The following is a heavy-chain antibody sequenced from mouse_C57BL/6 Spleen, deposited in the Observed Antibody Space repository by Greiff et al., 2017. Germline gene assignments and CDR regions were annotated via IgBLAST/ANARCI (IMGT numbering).Heavy chain of an antibody. Sequence: QVQLQQSDAELVKPGASVKISCKVSGYTFTDHTIHWLKQRPAQGLEWIGYIYPRDGSTKYNEKFKGKATLTADKSSSTAYMQLNSLTSEDSAVYFCARNYYGSSYDWYFDVWGTGTTVTVSS. V-gene: IGHV1-78*01. CDR1: GYTFTDHT. CDR3: ARNYYGSSYDWYFDV. D-gene: IGHD1-1*01. J-gene: IGHJ1*03. CDR2: IYPRDGST.